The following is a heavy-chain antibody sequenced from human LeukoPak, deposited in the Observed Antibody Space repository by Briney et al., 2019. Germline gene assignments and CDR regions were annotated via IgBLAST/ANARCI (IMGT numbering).Heavy chain of an antibody. V-gene: IGHV4-39*07. Sequence: PSETLSLTCTVSGGSISSSSYYWGWIRQPPGKGLEWIGSIYYSGSTYYNPSLKSRVTISVDTSKNQFSLKLSSVTAADTAVYYCARGPTPRYDSSGYDNYFDYWGQGTLVTVSS. CDR1: GGSISSSSYY. CDR2: IYYSGST. CDR3: ARGPTPRYDSSGYDNYFDY. D-gene: IGHD3-22*01. J-gene: IGHJ4*02.